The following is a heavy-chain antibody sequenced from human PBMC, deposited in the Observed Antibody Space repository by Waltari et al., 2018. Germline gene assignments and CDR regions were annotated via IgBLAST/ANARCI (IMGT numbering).Heavy chain of an antibody. CDR2: INHRGST. J-gene: IGHJ4*02. CDR3: ARVAITFGGVIAFDY. V-gene: IGHV4-34*01. Sequence: QVQLQQWGAGLLKPSETLSLTCAVYGGSFSGYYWSWIRQPPGKGLEWIGEINHRGSTNDNPSLKSRVTISVDTTKNQFSLKLSSVTAADTAVYYCARVAITFGGVIAFDYWGQGTLVTVSS. CDR1: GGSFSGYY. D-gene: IGHD3-16*02.